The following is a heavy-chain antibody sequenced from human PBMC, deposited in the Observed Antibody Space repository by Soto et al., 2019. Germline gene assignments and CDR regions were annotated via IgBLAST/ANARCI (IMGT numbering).Heavy chain of an antibody. D-gene: IGHD3-16*01. CDR1: GGTFSSYA. J-gene: IGHJ3*02. CDR3: ARDRLMITFGGVGDGRWFAFDI. V-gene: IGHV1-69*12. Sequence: QVQLVQSGAEVKKPGSSVKVSCKASGGTFSSYAISWVRQAPGQGLEWMGGIIPIFGTANYAQTFQGRVTITADESTSTAYMELSSLRSEDTAVYYCARDRLMITFGGVGDGRWFAFDIWGQGTMVTVSS. CDR2: IIPIFGTA.